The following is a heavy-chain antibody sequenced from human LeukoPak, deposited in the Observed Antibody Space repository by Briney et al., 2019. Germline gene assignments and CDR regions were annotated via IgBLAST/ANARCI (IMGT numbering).Heavy chain of an antibody. CDR3: AAVVGATYAFDI. CDR2: VDPEDGET. Sequence: VKVSCKVSGYTFTDYYMHWVQQAPGKGLEWMGLVDPEDGETIYAEKFQGRVTITADTSTDTAYMELSSLRSEDTAVYYCAAVVGATYAFDIWGQGTMVTVSS. J-gene: IGHJ3*02. CDR1: GYTFTDYY. V-gene: IGHV1-69-2*01. D-gene: IGHD1-26*01.